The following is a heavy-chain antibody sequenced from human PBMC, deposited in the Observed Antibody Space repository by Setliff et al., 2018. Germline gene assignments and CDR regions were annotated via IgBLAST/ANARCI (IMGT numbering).Heavy chain of an antibody. CDR3: ARPSYSGSYLNV. J-gene: IGHJ6*02. CDR2: IYHSGST. V-gene: IGHV4-4*02. Sequence: SETLSLTCAVSGDSISSSNWWNWVRQPPGKGLEWIGEIYHSGSTKYNPSLKSRVTISVDKSKNQFSLKLSSVTAADTAVYYCARPSYSGSYLNVWGQGTTVTVS. CDR1: GDSISSSNW. D-gene: IGHD1-26*01.